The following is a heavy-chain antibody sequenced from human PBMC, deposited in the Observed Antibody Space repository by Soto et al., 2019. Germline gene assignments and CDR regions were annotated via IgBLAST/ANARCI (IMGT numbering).Heavy chain of an antibody. CDR3: XXXXXXXXXXXXXXXDGGFDY. CDR1: GFTFNNFG. Sequence: QVHLAESGGGVVQPGRSLRLSCVASGFTFNNFGMHWVRQAPGKGLEWLAVIWFDGSTTYYADSVRGRCTISRDNSKNTLYLXXNXXXXXXXXXXXXXXXXXXXXXXXXXXXDGGFDYWGQGTRVTVSS. J-gene: IGHJ4*02. V-gene: IGHV3-33*03. CDR2: IWFDGSTT. D-gene: IGHD3-10*01.